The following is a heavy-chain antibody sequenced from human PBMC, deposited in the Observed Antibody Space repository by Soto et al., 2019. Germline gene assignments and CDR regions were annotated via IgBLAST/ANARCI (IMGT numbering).Heavy chain of an antibody. Sequence: SETLSLTCAVSGGSLSSGYWWSWVRQPPGKGPEWIGEVHDSGSTNYNPSLRGRVTISVDTSKNQFSLKLSSVTAADTAVYYCASGDKVYIFDYWGQGTLVNVS. CDR3: ASGDKVYIFDY. J-gene: IGHJ4*02. V-gene: IGHV4-4*02. D-gene: IGHD7-27*01. CDR1: GGSLSSGYW. CDR2: VHDSGST.